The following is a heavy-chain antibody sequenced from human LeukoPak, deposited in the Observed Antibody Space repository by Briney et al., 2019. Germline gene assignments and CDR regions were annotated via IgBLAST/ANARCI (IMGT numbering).Heavy chain of an antibody. CDR1: GFTFSGYW. D-gene: IGHD3-22*01. Sequence: GGSLRLSCVASGFTFSGYWMTWVRQAPGKGLEWVANIKQDGSKKYYVDSVKGRFSISRDNAKNSLFLQMNSLTAEDTAVYYCAKAAGSHYYVSTGYYSFDSWGQGTLVTVSS. V-gene: IGHV3-7*03. CDR3: AKAAGSHYYVSTGYYSFDS. CDR2: IKQDGSKK. J-gene: IGHJ4*02.